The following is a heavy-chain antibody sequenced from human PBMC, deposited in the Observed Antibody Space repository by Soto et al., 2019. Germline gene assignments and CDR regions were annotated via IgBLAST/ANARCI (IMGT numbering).Heavy chain of an antibody. CDR1: GFTFIRVC. D-gene: IGHD3-22*01. V-gene: IGHV3-15*01. Sequence: GGSLRLSCAASGFTFIRVCISWVRQAPLKVLELIGLIKIKIDGGTIDYAAPVKGRFTMSGDYSKNTLALQSNSLKTEDAVVYXXTTTLIYYDISGPISRRIDYWGQGTLVTVSS. CDR2: IKIKIDGGTI. J-gene: IGHJ4*02. CDR3: TTTLIYYDISGPISRRIDY.